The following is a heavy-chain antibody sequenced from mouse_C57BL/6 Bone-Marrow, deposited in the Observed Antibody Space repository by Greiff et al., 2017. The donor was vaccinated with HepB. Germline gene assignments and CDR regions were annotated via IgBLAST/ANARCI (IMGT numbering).Heavy chain of an antibody. CDR1: GYTFTNYW. V-gene: IGHV1-63*01. CDR3: ARSGDSSGPFAY. J-gene: IGHJ3*01. D-gene: IGHD3-2*02. CDR2: IYPGGGYT. Sequence: VHLVESGAELVRPGTSVKMSCKASGYTFTNYWIGWAKQRPGHGLEWIGDIYPGGGYTNYNEKFKGKATLTADKSSSTAYMQFSSLTSEDSAIYYCARSGDSSGPFAYWGQGTLVTVSA.